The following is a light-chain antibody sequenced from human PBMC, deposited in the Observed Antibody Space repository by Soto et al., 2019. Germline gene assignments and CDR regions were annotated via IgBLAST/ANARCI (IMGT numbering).Light chain of an antibody. CDR3: QHYGRSPTWK. V-gene: IGKV3-20*01. J-gene: IGKJ1*01. CDR1: QSVSSSY. CDR2: AAS. Sequence: EIVLTQSPGTLSLSPGERATLSCRASQSVSSSYLAWYQQKPGQAPRLLIYAASSRATGIPDRFSGSGSGTDFTLTISRLEPEDFAVYYCQHYGRSPTWKCGQGTKGDIK.